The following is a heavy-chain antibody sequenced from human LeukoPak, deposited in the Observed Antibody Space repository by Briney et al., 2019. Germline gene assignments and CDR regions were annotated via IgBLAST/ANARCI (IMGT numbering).Heavy chain of an antibody. CDR1: GGSISSHY. CDR3: ASAKYYYDSSGYPSYYYYYMDV. Sequence: SETLSLTCTVSGGSISSHYWSWIRQPPGKGLEWIGYIYYSGSTNYNPSLKSRVTISVDTSKNQFSLKLSSVTAADTAVYYCASAKYYYDSSGYPSYYYYYMDVWGKGTTVTVSS. CDR2: IYYSGST. D-gene: IGHD3-22*01. V-gene: IGHV4-59*11. J-gene: IGHJ6*03.